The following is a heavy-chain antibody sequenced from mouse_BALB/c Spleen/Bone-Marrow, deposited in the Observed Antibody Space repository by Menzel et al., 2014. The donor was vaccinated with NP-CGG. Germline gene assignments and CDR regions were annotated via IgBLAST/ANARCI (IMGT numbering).Heavy chain of an antibody. V-gene: IGHV5-17*02. Sequence: EVQRVESGGGLVQPGGSRKLSCTASGFTFSSFGVHWVRQAPEKGLEWVAYISSGSSTIFYADTLKGRFTVSRDNPKNTLFLQMTSLRSEDTAMYYCTRGGNWDDFDYWGQGTTLTVSS. CDR1: GFTFSSFG. J-gene: IGHJ2*01. D-gene: IGHD4-1*01. CDR2: ISSGSSTI. CDR3: TRGGNWDDFDY.